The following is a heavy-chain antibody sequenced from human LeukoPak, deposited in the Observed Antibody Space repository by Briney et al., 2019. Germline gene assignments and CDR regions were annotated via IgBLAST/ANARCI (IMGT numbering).Heavy chain of an antibody. CDR1: GGSISSSSYY. V-gene: IGHV4-39*01. J-gene: IGHJ4*02. CDR3: ARVTGGYSYGLLAGYFDY. CDR2: IYYSGST. D-gene: IGHD5-18*01. Sequence: SETLSLTCTVSGGSISSSSYYWGWIRQPPGKGLEWIGSIYYSGSTYYNPSFKSRVTISVDTSKNQFSLKLSSVTAADTAVYYCARVTGGYSYGLLAGYFDYWGQGTLVTVSS.